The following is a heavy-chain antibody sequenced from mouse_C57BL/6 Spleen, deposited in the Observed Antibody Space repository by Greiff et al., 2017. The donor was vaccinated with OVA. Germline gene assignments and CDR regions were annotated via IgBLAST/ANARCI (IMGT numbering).Heavy chain of an antibody. D-gene: IGHD3-2*02. CDR2: IDPNSGGT. CDR3: ALDSSGYVGAWFAY. V-gene: IGHV1-72*01. CDR1: GYTFTSYW. J-gene: IGHJ3*01. Sequence: QVQLQQSGAELVKPGASVKLSCKASGYTFTSYWMHWVKQRPGRGLEWIGRIDPNSGGTKYNEKFKSKATLTVDKPSSTAYMQLSSLTSEDSAVYYCALDSSGYVGAWFAYWGQGTLVTVSA.